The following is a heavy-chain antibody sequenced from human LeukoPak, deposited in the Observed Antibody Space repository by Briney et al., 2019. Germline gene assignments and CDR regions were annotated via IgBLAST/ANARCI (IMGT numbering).Heavy chain of an antibody. D-gene: IGHD1-1*01. Sequence: ASVKVSCKASGYTFTSYGIRWVRQAPGQGLEGVGWISAYKGNTNYAQKLQGRVTMTTDTSTSTAYMGLRSLRSDDTAVYYCARALLSTGFIDYWGQGTLVTVSS. V-gene: IGHV1-18*01. CDR1: GYTFTSYG. CDR2: ISAYKGNT. J-gene: IGHJ4*02. CDR3: ARALLSTGFIDY.